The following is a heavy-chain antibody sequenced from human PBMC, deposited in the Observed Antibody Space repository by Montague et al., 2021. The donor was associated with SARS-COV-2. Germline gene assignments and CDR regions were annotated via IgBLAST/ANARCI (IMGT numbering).Heavy chain of an antibody. J-gene: IGHJ5*02. V-gene: IGHV4-39*01. D-gene: IGHD4-17*01. CDR2: IYNSGTT. CDR1: GDSTSCPNCY. CDR3: AGHRNYGDHSLDNWFHP. Sequence: SETLSLTCTVSGDSTSCPNCYWGWIRQAPGKGLDWIGTIYNSGTTYYNPSLKSRLTISINTSKNHSSLKLTSVTAADTAVYYCAGHRNYGDHSLDNWFHPWGQGTLVTVSS.